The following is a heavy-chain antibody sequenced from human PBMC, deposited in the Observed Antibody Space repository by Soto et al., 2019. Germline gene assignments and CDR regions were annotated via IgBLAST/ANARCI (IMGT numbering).Heavy chain of an antibody. J-gene: IGHJ4*02. V-gene: IGHV3-33*01. D-gene: IGHD4-17*01. CDR1: GFTFSSYG. Sequence: PGGSLRLSCAASGFTFSSYGMHWVRQAPGKGLEWVAVIWYDGSNKYYADSVKGRFTISRDNSKNTLYLQMNSLRAEDTAVYYCARDGYGDSYYFDYWGQGTLVTVSS. CDR2: IWYDGSNK. CDR3: ARDGYGDSYYFDY.